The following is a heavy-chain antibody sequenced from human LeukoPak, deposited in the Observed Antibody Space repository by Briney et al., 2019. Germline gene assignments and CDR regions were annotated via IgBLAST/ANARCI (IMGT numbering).Heavy chain of an antibody. CDR2: ISGSGGST. CDR1: GFTFSSYA. D-gene: IGHD3-16*01. V-gene: IGHV3-23*01. J-gene: IGHJ4*02. Sequence: TGGSLRLSCAASGFTFSSYAMSWVRPAPGKGLEWVSAISGSGGSTYYADSVKGRFTISRDNSKNTLYLQMNSLRAEDTAVYYCAKSRLKDWGSYWGQGTLVTVSS. CDR3: AKSRLKDWGSY.